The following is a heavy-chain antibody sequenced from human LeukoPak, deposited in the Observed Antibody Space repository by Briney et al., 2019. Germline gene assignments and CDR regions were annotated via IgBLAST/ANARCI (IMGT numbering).Heavy chain of an antibody. V-gene: IGHV3-11*04. J-gene: IGHJ6*03. Sequence: GGSLRLSCAASGFTFSDYYMSWIRQAPGKGLEWVSYISSSGSTIYYADSVKGRFTISRDNAKNSLYLQMNSLRAEDTAVYYCTTDVPWYQLLSGDYYYYMDVWGKGTTVTVSS. CDR3: TTDVPWYQLLSGDYYYYMDV. D-gene: IGHD2-2*01. CDR2: ISSSGSTI. CDR1: GFTFSDYY.